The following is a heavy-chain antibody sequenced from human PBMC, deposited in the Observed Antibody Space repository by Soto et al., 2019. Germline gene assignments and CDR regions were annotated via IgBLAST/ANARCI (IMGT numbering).Heavy chain of an antibody. Sequence: PGKGLEWVAIISYDGSNEYYADSVKGRFTISRDNSKNTLYLQMNSLRAEDTALYFFFQAEDGIRDVRSVSAFLLNRSSDL. J-gene: IGHJ2*01. CDR3: FQAEDGIRDVRSVSAFLLNRSSDL. CDR2: ISYDGSNE. D-gene: IGHD3-10*02. V-gene: IGHV3-30-3*01.